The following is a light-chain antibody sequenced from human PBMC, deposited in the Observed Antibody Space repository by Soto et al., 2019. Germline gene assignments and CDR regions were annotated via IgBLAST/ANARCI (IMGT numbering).Light chain of an antibody. CDR1: QSISTY. J-gene: IGKJ1*01. V-gene: IGKV1-5*03. CDR3: QHYNTYTWT. Sequence: DIQMTQSPSTLAASVGDRVSITCRASQSISTYLAWYQQKPGKAPKLLIYKASSLGSGVPSRFSGSGSGTDFTLPISSLQPDDSATYYCQHYNTYTWTFGLGTRVE. CDR2: KAS.